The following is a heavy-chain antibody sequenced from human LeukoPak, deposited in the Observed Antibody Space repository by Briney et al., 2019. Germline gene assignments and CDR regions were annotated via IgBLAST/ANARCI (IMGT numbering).Heavy chain of an antibody. Sequence: GGSLRLSCAASGFTFNSYVINWVRRAPGKGLEWVSAISVTGGRTYYADSVKGRFTISRDNSKNTLYLQMNSLRGEDTAVYYCAKDLSVDSYFDYWGQGTLVTVSS. J-gene: IGHJ4*02. CDR1: GFTFNSYV. V-gene: IGHV3-23*01. CDR2: ISVTGGRT. CDR3: AKDLSVDSYFDY. D-gene: IGHD2-15*01.